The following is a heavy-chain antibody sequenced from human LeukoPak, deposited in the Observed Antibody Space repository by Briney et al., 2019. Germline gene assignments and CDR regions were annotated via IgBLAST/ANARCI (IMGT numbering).Heavy chain of an antibody. CDR2: IYSDGST. CDR3: ARRRSMTRHDAFDI. D-gene: IGHD3-16*01. CDR1: GFTVSSNY. V-gene: IGHV3-66*01. Sequence: GGSLRLSCAASGFTVSSNYMSWVRQAPGKGLEWVSIIYSDGSTYYADSVKGRFTISRDNSKNTLYLQMNSLRAEDTAVHYCARRRSMTRHDAFDIWGQGTMVTVSS. J-gene: IGHJ3*02.